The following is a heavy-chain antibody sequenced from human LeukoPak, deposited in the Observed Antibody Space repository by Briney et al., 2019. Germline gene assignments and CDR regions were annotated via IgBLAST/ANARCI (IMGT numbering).Heavy chain of an antibody. J-gene: IGHJ3*02. CDR3: ARSPRDGYNFKGAFDI. D-gene: IGHD5-24*01. V-gene: IGHV1-2*02. CDR2: INPNSGGT. Sequence: PWASVKVSCKASGYTFTGYYMHWVRQAPGQGLEWMGWINPNSGGTNYAQKFQGRVTMARDTSISTAYMELSRLRSDDTAVYYCARSPRDGYNFKGAFDIWGQGTMVTVSS. CDR1: GYTFTGYY.